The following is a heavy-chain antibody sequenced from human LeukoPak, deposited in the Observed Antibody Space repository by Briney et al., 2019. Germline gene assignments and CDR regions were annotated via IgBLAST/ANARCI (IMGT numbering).Heavy chain of an antibody. D-gene: IGHD1-26*01. CDR1: GFTFSSYN. CDR2: ITSGSSYI. Sequence: PGGSLRLSCAASGFTFSSYNMNWVRQAPGQGLEWVSSITSGSSYIYYADSVKGRFTISRDNAKNSLYLQMDSLRVEDTAVYYCARDPYSGSYGPYYYYYMDVWGKGTTVTISS. CDR3: ARDPYSGSYGPYYYYYMDV. V-gene: IGHV3-21*06. J-gene: IGHJ6*03.